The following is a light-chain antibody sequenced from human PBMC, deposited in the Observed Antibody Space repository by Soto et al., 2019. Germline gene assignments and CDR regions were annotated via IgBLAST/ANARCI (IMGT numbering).Light chain of an antibody. CDR1: QTLRGSY. Sequence: VLSKSPVTLSLSTGEGATLSCRASQTLRGSYLAWYQQKPGQAPRLLIYGASTRATGIPDRFSGSGSGTDFTLTIIRLQPEDFAVYYCQQYDTSLRTFGQGAKLDIK. CDR2: GAS. J-gene: IGKJ1*01. CDR3: QQYDTSLRT. V-gene: IGKV3-20*01.